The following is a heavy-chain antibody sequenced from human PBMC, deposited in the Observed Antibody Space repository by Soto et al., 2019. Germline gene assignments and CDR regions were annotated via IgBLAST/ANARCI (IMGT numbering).Heavy chain of an antibody. CDR1: GFAFISYG. D-gene: IGHD4-4*01. CDR2: IWYDGSNK. V-gene: IGHV3-33*08. CDR3: ARDPRTTFSFFDY. J-gene: IGHJ4*02. Sequence: GGSLRLSCAASGFAFISYGIHWFLQAPGKGLEWVAVIWYDGSNKYYADSVKGRFTISRDNSKNTLYLQMNSLRAEDTAVYYCARDPRTTFSFFDYWGQGTLVTVSS.